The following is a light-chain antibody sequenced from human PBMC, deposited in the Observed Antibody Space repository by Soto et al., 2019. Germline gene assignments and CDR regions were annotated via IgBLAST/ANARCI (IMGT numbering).Light chain of an antibody. Sequence: QSVLTQPAAVSGSPGQSITISCTGTSSDVGRYNYVSWYQQHPGKVPKLLISEVSNRPSGVSNRFSGSKSGTTASLTISGLQGEDEADYFCTSYTSTSTQVFGTGTKLTVL. CDR2: EVS. J-gene: IGLJ1*01. V-gene: IGLV2-14*01. CDR1: SSDVGRYNY. CDR3: TSYTSTSTQV.